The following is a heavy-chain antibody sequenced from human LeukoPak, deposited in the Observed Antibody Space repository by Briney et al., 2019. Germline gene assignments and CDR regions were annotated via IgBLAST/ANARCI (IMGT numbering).Heavy chain of an antibody. D-gene: IGHD6-13*01. J-gene: IGHJ6*02. CDR2: INPNSGGT. Sequence: ASVKVSCKASGYTFTGYYMHWVRQAPGQGLEWMGWINPNSGGTNYAQKFQDRVTMTRDTSTSTVYMELSSLRSEDTAVYYCARRCSSCSKRIYGYYYGMDVWGQGTTVTVSS. V-gene: IGHV1-2*02. CDR3: ARRCSSCSKRIYGYYYGMDV. CDR1: GYTFTGYY.